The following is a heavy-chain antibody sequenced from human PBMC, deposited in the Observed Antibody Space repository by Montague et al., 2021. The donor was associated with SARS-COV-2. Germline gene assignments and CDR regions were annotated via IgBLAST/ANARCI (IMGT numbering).Heavy chain of an antibody. J-gene: IGHJ4*02. Sequence: SETLSLTCTVSGYSISSGHYWGWIRQPPGKGLEWIGSIYHSGSTYYNPPLKSRVTISVDTSKNQFSLKLSSVTAADTAVYYCVEIVGAADYWGQGTLATVSS. CDR2: IYHSGST. CDR3: VEIVGAADY. V-gene: IGHV4-38-2*02. D-gene: IGHD1-26*01. CDR1: GYSISSGHY.